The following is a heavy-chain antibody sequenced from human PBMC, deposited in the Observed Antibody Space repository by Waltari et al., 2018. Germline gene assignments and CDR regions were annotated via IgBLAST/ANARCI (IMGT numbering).Heavy chain of an antibody. V-gene: IGHV4-59*01. J-gene: IGHJ4*02. CDR3: ARTIPNSGSYRSLDY. CDR2: IYYSGST. D-gene: IGHD1-26*01. CDR1: GGSISSYY. Sequence: QVQLQESGPGLVKPSETLSLTCTVSGGSISSYYWSWIRQPPGKGLEWIGYIYYSGSTNYNPSLKSRVTISVDTSKNQFSLKLSSVTAADTAVYYCARTIPNSGSYRSLDYWGQGTLVTVSS.